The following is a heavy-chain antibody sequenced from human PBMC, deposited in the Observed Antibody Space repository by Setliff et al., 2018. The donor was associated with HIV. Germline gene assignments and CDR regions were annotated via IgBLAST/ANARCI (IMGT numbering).Heavy chain of an antibody. CDR3: ARRYGDYKIGDWFFDL. CDR1: GGSISSGGYY. D-gene: IGHD4-17*01. J-gene: IGHJ2*01. CDR2: IYYSGTT. Sequence: SETLSLTCAVSGGSISSGGYYWNWIRQHPGKGLEWIGYIYYSGTTYYNPSLKSRVTISVDKSKNQFSLKLNTVTAADTAVYYCARRYGDYKIGDWFFDLWGRGTLVTVSS. V-gene: IGHV4-31*11.